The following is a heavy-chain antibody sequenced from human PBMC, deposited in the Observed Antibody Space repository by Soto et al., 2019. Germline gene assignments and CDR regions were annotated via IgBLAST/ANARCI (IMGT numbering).Heavy chain of an antibody. CDR2: ISGNSGSL. D-gene: IGHD6-6*01. J-gene: IGHJ6*02. V-gene: IGHV3-9*01. CDR1: EFIFDDYA. CDR3: AKDRYSSSSYYYYGLDA. Sequence: EVQLVESGGGLVQPGRSLRLSCAASEFIFDDYAMHWVRQAPGKGLEWVSVISGNSGSLGYADSVKGRFTISRDNAKNSLYLQMNSLRAEDTALYYCAKDRYSSSSYYYYGLDACGQGTTVTVSS.